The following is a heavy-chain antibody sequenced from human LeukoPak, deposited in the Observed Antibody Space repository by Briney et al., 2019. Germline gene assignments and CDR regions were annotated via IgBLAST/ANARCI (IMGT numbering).Heavy chain of an antibody. D-gene: IGHD5-24*01. CDR1: GGSISSYY. CDR2: IYYSGST. V-gene: IGHV4-59*01. J-gene: IGHJ3*02. CDR3: ARERRWLQYDAFDI. Sequence: SETLSLTCTVSGGSISSYYWSWIRQPPGKGLEWIGYIYYSGSTNYNPSLKSRVTISVDTSKNQFSLKLSSVTAEDTAVYYCARERRWLQYDAFDIWGQGTMVTVSS.